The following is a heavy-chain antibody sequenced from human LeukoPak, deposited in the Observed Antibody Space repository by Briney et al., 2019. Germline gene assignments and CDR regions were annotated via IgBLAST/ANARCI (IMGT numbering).Heavy chain of an antibody. Sequence: PSETLSLTCAVYGGSFSGYYWSWIRQPPGKGLEWIGEINHSGSTNYNPSLKSRVTISVDTSKNQFSLKLSSVTAADTAVYYCERADGGWYYFDYWGQGTLVTVSS. CDR1: GGSFSGYY. CDR2: INHSGST. V-gene: IGHV4-34*01. D-gene: IGHD6-19*01. J-gene: IGHJ4*02. CDR3: ERADGGWYYFDY.